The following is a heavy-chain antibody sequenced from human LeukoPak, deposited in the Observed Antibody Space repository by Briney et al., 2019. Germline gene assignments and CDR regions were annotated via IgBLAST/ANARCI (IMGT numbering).Heavy chain of an antibody. V-gene: IGHV3-23*01. CDR1: GFTFSSYG. Sequence: GGSLRLSCAASGFTFSSYGMSWVRQAPGKGLEWVSAISGSGGNTYYADSVKGRFTISRDNSKNTLYLQMKSLRAEDTAVYYCAKDQFRGCSGGSCYADYWGQGTLVTVSS. CDR3: AKDQFRGCSGGSCYADY. J-gene: IGHJ4*02. D-gene: IGHD2-15*01. CDR2: ISGSGGNT.